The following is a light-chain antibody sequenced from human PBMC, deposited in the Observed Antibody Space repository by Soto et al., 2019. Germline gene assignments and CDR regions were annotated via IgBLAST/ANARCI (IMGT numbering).Light chain of an antibody. Sequence: EIVMTQSPATLSLSPGERAALSCRASQSNNSELAWYQQKPGQPPRLLIYGASTRATGVPARFTGSESGSEFTLTISGLQSEDFAVYYCLQGHNWPLTFGQGTRLEI. CDR1: QSNNSE. CDR2: GAS. CDR3: LQGHNWPLT. J-gene: IGKJ2*01. V-gene: IGKV3-15*01.